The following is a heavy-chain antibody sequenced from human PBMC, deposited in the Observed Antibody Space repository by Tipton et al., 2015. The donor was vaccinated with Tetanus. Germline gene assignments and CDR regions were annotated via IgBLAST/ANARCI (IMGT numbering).Heavy chain of an antibody. CDR2: IKQDGSAK. V-gene: IGHV3-7*01. Sequence: SLRLSCAASGFTFSSYWMSWVRQAPGKGLEWVANIKQDGSAKYYAHSVKGRFTISRDNSKNTLYLQMNSLRAEDTAVYYCARDVGEFSSGYLSSWFDPWGQGTLVTVSS. CDR3: ARDVGEFSSGYLSSWFDP. CDR1: GFTFSSYW. J-gene: IGHJ5*02. D-gene: IGHD3-3*01.